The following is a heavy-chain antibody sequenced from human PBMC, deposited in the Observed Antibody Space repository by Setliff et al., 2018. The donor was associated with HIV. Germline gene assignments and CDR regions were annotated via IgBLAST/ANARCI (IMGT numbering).Heavy chain of an antibody. CDR2: ISSSSSYT. D-gene: IGHD3-22*01. V-gene: IGHV3-11*05. CDR1: GFTFSYYY. J-gene: IGHJ3*02. Sequence: GGSLRLSCAASGFTFSYYYMSWIRQAPGKGLEWVSYISSSSSYTNYADSVKGRFNISRDNAKNSLYLQMNSLRAEYTAVYYCARDLRWYESSGSHDAFDIWGQGTMVTVSS. CDR3: ARDLRWYESSGSHDAFDI.